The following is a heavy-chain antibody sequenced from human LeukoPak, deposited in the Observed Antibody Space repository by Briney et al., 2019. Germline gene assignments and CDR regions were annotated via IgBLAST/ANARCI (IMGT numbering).Heavy chain of an antibody. CDR2: IYYSGST. Sequence: SETLSLTCTVSGGSISSSSYYWGWIRQPPGKGLEWIGSIYYSGSTYYNPSLKSRVTISVDTSKNQFSLKLSSVTAEDTAVYYCARDCWVSDYYFWSAYAMDVWGKGTTVTVSS. V-gene: IGHV4-39*07. D-gene: IGHD3-3*01. J-gene: IGHJ6*03. CDR1: GGSISSSSYY. CDR3: ARDCWVSDYYFWSAYAMDV.